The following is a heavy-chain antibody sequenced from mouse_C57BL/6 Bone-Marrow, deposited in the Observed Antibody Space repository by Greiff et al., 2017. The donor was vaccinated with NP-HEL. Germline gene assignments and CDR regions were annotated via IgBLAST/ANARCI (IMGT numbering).Heavy chain of an antibody. V-gene: IGHV7-3*01. Sequence: EVKLVEFGGGLVQPGGSLSFSCAASGFPFTDYYLSWVRQPPGKALEWLGFIRNKANGYTTEYSSSVKGRFTISRDNSQSILYLQMDALRAEDSATYYCARLTAQATGAMDYWGQGTSVTVSS. D-gene: IGHD3-2*02. CDR1: GFPFTDYY. J-gene: IGHJ4*01. CDR3: ARLTAQATGAMDY. CDR2: IRNKANGYTT.